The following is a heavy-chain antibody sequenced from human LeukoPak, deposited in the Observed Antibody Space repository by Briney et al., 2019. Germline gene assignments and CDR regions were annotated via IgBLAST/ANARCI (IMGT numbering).Heavy chain of an antibody. CDR3: ARQLGWFGTKHFDY. V-gene: IGHV4-39*01. J-gene: IGHJ4*02. D-gene: IGHD3-10*01. Sequence: SETLSLTCTVSDGSISSSSYYWGWIRQPPGKGLEWIGSIYYSGSTYYNPSLKSRVTISVDTSKNQFSLKLSSVTAADTAVYYCARQLGWFGTKHFDYWGQGTLVTVSS. CDR2: IYYSGST. CDR1: DGSISSSSYY.